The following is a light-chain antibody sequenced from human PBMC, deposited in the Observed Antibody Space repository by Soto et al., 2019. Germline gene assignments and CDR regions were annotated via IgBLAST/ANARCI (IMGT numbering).Light chain of an antibody. CDR2: GAS. CDR1: QSVTTR. CDR3: QQYGGSPIT. V-gene: IGKV3-20*01. J-gene: IGKJ5*01. Sequence: IVLTQSPGTLSLSPGERVTLSCRASQSVTTRLAWYQHKPGQAPTLLMSGASNRASGVPVRFSGSGSETDFTLTITRLEPEDFALYYCQQYGGSPITFGLGTRLEI.